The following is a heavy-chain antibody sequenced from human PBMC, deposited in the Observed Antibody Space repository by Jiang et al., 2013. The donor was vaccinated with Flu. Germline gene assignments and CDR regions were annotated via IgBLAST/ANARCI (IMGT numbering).Heavy chain of an antibody. V-gene: IGHV4-38-2*01. D-gene: IGHD6-6*01. CDR1: GFSISSGHY. CDR3: GRGGQIVGFDWFDP. J-gene: IGHJ5*02. Sequence: SLTCAVSGFSISSGHYWGWIRQPPGKGLEWIGSIYHTGTTYDNPSLKSRVTISVDTSKNQISLKLTSVTAADTAIYYCGRGGQIVGFDWFDPWGQGTLVTVSS. CDR2: IYHTGTT.